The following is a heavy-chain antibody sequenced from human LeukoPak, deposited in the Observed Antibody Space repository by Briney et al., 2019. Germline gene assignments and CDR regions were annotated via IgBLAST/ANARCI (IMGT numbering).Heavy chain of an antibody. CDR1: GGSISGGGYS. CDR3: VGDYGDYSTGLDV. Sequence: SETLSLTCAVSGGSISGGGYSWSWIRQPPGKGLEWIGYIYHSGSTYYNPSLKSRVTISVDRSKNQFSLKLSSVAAADTAVYYCVGDYGDYSTGLDVWGQGTTVTVSS. CDR2: IYHSGST. V-gene: IGHV4-30-2*01. J-gene: IGHJ6*02. D-gene: IGHD4-17*01.